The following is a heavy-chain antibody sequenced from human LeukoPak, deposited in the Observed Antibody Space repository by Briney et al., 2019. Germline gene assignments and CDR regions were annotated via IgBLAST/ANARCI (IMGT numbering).Heavy chain of an antibody. CDR2: IYYSGSA. D-gene: IGHD6-19*01. V-gene: IGHV4-59*01. J-gene: IGHJ6*03. CDR1: GDSISGYY. CDR3: ARAGRSSGWSEYYYYYYMDV. Sequence: SETLSLTCTVSGDSISGYYWSWIRQPPGRGLEWIGYIYYSGSATYNPSLKSRVTMSVDTSKNQFSLKLSSVTAADTAVYYCARAGRSSGWSEYYYYYYMDVWGKGTTVTVSS.